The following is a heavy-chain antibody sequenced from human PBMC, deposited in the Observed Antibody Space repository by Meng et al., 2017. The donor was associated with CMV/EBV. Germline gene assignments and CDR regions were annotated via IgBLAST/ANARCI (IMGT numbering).Heavy chain of an antibody. D-gene: IGHD3-3*01. CDR3: ARERGYDLTYYYYGMDV. J-gene: IGHJ6*02. Sequence: SETLSLTCTVSGGSVSSGSYYWSWIRQPPGKGLEWIGYIYYSGSTNYSPSLKSRVTISVDTSKNQFSLKLSSVTAADTAVYYCARERGYDLTYYYYGMDVWGQGTTVTVSS. CDR1: GGSVSSGSYY. V-gene: IGHV4-61*01. CDR2: IYYSGST.